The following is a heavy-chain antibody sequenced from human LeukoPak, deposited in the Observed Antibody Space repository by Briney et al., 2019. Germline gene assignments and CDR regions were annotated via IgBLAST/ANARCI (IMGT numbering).Heavy chain of an antibody. J-gene: IGHJ4*02. V-gene: IGHV4-34*01. CDR1: GGSLSGYY. Sequence: SETLSLTCAVYGGSLSGYYWSWIRQSPGKGLEWIGEINHTGSTNYNPSLKSRVTISVDTSKNQFSLKLSSVTAADTAVYYCARQREAMADFDYWGQGTLVTVSS. CDR2: INHTGST. D-gene: IGHD5-18*01. CDR3: ARQREAMADFDY.